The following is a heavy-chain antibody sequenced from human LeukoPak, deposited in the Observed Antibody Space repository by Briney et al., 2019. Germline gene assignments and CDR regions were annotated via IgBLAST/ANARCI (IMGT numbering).Heavy chain of an antibody. J-gene: IGHJ4*02. CDR3: ARVSDISVAAYFDY. Sequence: PGGSLRLSCAASGFTFSSYSMNWIRQAPGKGLEWVSYISSSGSTIYYADSVKGRFTISRDNAKNSLYLQMNSLRAEDTALYYCARVSDISVAAYFDYWGQGTLVTVSS. V-gene: IGHV3-48*04. CDR1: GFTFSSYS. D-gene: IGHD6-19*01. CDR2: ISSSGSTI.